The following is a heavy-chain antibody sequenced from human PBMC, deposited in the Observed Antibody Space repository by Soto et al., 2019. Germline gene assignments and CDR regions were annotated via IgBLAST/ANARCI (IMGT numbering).Heavy chain of an antibody. CDR1: GFSLSADGVG. CDR3: AHAYGGTSWPNDAFDV. J-gene: IGHJ3*01. CDR2: IYWDDDK. D-gene: IGHD2-2*01. V-gene: IGHV2-5*02. Sequence: QITLKESGPTLVKPTQTLTLTCTFSGFSLSADGVGVGWIRQPPGKALEWLALIYWDDDKRYRPSLKSRLTITQDTSKNQVVLTMTNMDPVDTATYYCAHAYGGTSWPNDAFDVWGQGTVVTVSS.